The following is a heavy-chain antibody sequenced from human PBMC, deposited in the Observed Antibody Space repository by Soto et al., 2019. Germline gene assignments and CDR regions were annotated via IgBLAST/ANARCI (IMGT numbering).Heavy chain of an antibody. J-gene: IGHJ4*02. V-gene: IGHV1-3*04. CDR3: VRFSGIPV. Sequence: ASVKVSCKTSGYTFTYYALHWVRQAPGQGLEWMGWINTGNGKTKYSQNFQGRLTITRDTSATTLYMELSSLRSEGTTVYYCVRFSGIPVWGQGTLVTVSS. CDR1: GYTFTYYA. D-gene: IGHD1-1*01. CDR2: INTGNGKT.